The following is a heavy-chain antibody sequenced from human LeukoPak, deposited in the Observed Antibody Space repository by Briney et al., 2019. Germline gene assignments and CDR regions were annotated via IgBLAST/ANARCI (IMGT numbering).Heavy chain of an antibody. Sequence: PGGSLRLSCAASGFSFRTYYMTWVRQAPGKGLEWVAHIKSDGTETWYADSVKGRFAISRDNAKNSLYLQMNSLRAEDTAVYYCARDGYAYASDYWGQGTLVTVSS. CDR2: IKSDGTET. CDR3: ARDGYAYASDY. CDR1: GFSFRTYY. J-gene: IGHJ4*02. V-gene: IGHV3-7*01. D-gene: IGHD2-2*01.